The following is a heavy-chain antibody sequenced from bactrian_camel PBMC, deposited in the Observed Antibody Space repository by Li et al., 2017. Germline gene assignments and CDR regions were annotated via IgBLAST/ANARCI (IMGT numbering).Heavy chain of an antibody. V-gene: IGHV3S53*01. CDR2: INSDGST. Sequence: VQLVESGGGSVQVGGSLRLSCKASEDIKDMFLAWFRQGPGQEREGVARINSDGSTNYADSVKGRFTISKDNAKNTLYLQMNSLKPEDTAVYYCAAGAERESCMSWYFSGRPPGMAEFAYWGQGTQVTVS. CDR3: AAGAERESCMSWYFSGRPPGMAEFAY. D-gene: IGHD6*01. J-gene: IGHJ6*01. CDR1: EDIKDMF.